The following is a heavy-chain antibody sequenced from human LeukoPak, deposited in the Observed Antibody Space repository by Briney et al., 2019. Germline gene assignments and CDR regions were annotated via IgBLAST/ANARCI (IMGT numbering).Heavy chain of an antibody. CDR1: GYTFSNYG. CDR2: INPNSGGT. CDR3: ARGSSGWYYYYYYMDV. Sequence: GASVKVSCKASGYTFSNYGITWVRQAPGQGLEWMGWINPNSGGTNYAQKFQGRVTMTRDTSISTAYMELSRLRSDDTAVYYCARGSSGWYYYYYYMDVWGKGTTVTISS. J-gene: IGHJ6*03. D-gene: IGHD6-19*01. V-gene: IGHV1-2*02.